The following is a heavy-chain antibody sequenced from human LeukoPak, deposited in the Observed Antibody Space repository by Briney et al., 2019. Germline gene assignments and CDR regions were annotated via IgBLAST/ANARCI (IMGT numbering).Heavy chain of an antibody. Sequence: SVKVSCKASGGTFSSYNFIWVRQAPGRGLEWMGGIIPMQGTPNYAQKFQGRVTISADKSTTTAYMALSSLRYEDTAMYYCARESVAGGFEYWGQGTLVTVSS. J-gene: IGHJ4*02. CDR3: ARESVAGGFEY. CDR1: GGTFSSYN. CDR2: IIPMQGTP. D-gene: IGHD6-19*01. V-gene: IGHV1-69*08.